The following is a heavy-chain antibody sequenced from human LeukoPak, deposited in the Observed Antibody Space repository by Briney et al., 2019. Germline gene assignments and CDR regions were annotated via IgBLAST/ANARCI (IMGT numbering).Heavy chain of an antibody. CDR3: ARDLYDYVWGSYRYTDWYFDY. D-gene: IGHD3-16*02. CDR2: IIPIFGTA. V-gene: IGHV1-69*01. Sequence: SLKVSSTASGGTFTSYAISWVRQAPGQGLEWMGGIIPIFGTANYAQKFQGRVTITADESTSTAYMELSSLRSEDTAVYYCARDLYDYVWGSYRYTDWYFDYWGQGTLVTVSS. CDR1: GGTFTSYA. J-gene: IGHJ4*02.